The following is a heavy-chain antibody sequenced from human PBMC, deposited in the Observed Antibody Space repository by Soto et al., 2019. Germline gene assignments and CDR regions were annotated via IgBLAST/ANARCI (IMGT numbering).Heavy chain of an antibody. CDR2: INPSGGST. CDR1: GYTFTSYY. V-gene: IGHV1-46*01. J-gene: IGHJ6*02. D-gene: IGHD6-13*01. CDR3: ARDIAAAGESYYYYGMDV. Sequence: VASVKVSCKASGYTFTSYYMHWVRQAPGQGLEWMGIINPSGGSTSYAQKFQGRVTMTRDTSTSTVYMELSSLRSEDTAVYYCARDIAAAGESYYYYGMDVWGQGTTVTVSS.